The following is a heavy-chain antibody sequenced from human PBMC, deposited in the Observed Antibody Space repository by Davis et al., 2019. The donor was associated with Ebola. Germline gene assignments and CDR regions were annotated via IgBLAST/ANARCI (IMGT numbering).Heavy chain of an antibody. CDR3: ARGGISEDY. J-gene: IGHJ4*02. V-gene: IGHV4-61*01. Sequence: PSETLSLTCTVSGGSVSSGSYYWSWIRQPPGKGLEWIGYIYYSGSTYYNPSLKSRVTISVDTSKNQFSLKLSSVTAADTAVYYCARGGISEDYWGQGTLVTVSS. CDR2: IYYSGST. CDR1: GGSVSSGSYY. D-gene: IGHD3-3*02.